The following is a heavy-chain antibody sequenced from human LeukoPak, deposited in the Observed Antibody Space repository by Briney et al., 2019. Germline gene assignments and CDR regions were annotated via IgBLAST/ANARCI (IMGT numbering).Heavy chain of an antibody. CDR2: ISGSGGST. Sequence: GGSLRLPCAASGFTFSSYGMSWVRQAPGKGLEWVSAISGSGGSTYSADSVKGRFTISRDNSKNTLYLQMNSLRANDTAVYYCAKLASYCGGDGLPRCFQHWGQGTLVTVSS. V-gene: IGHV3-23*01. CDR1: GFTFSSYG. D-gene: IGHD2-21*02. CDR3: AKLASYCGGDGLPRCFQH. J-gene: IGHJ1*01.